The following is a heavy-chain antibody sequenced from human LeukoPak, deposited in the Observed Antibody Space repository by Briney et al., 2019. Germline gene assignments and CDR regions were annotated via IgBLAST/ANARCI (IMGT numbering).Heavy chain of an antibody. J-gene: IGHJ4*02. CDR3: ARDERYDSSGYPFDY. CDR2: IIPNSGGT. V-gene: IGHV1-2*02. D-gene: IGHD3-22*01. Sequence: ASVKVSCKASGGTFSSYAINWVRQAPGQGLEWMGGIIPNSGGTNYAQKFQGRVTMTRDTSISTAYMELSRLRSDDTAIYYCARDERYDSSGYPFDYWGQGTLVTVSS. CDR1: GGTFSSYA.